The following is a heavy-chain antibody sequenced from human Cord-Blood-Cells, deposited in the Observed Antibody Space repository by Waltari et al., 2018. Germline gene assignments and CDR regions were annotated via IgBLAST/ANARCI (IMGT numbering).Heavy chain of an antibody. V-gene: IGHV4-34*01. CDR1: GGSFSGYY. D-gene: IGHD6-13*01. J-gene: IGHJ5*02. CDR3: ATEKYSSSWYWFDP. Sequence: QVQLQQWGAGLLKPSETLSLTCAVYGGSFSGYYWSWIRLPPGKGLGWIGEINHRGSTNYNPSRRGRVTISVDTSKNQFSLKLSSVTAADTAVYYCATEKYSSSWYWFDPWGQGTLVTVSS. CDR2: INHRGST.